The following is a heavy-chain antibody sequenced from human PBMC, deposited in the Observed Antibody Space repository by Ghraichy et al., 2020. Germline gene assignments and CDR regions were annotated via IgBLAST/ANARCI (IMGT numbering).Heavy chain of an antibody. D-gene: IGHD3-16*02. J-gene: IGHJ3*02. CDR1: GFTFGDYA. Sequence: GGSLRLSCTASGFTFGDYAMSWFRQAPGKGLEWVGFIRSKAYGGTTEYAASVKGRFTISRDDSKSIAYLQMNSLKTEDTAVYYCTRGAYDYVWGSYRTDAFDIWGQGTMVTVSS. V-gene: IGHV3-49*03. CDR2: IRSKAYGGTT. CDR3: TRGAYDYVWGSYRTDAFDI.